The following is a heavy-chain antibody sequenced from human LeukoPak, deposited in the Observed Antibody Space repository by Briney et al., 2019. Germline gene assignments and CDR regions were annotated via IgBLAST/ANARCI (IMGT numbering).Heavy chain of an antibody. D-gene: IGHD3-10*01. Sequence: ASVKVSCKASGYTFTSYYMHWVRQAPGQGLEWMGIINLSGGSTIYAQKFQGRVTMTRDTSISTAYMELRSLRSDDTAVYYCARRRGSGNREGENWFDPWGQGTLVTVSS. CDR3: ARRRGSGNREGENWFDP. CDR2: INLSGGST. V-gene: IGHV1-46*01. CDR1: GYTFTSYY. J-gene: IGHJ5*02.